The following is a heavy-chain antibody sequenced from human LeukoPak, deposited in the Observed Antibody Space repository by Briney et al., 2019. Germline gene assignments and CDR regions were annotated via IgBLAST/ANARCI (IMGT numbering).Heavy chain of an antibody. CDR3: AKRAFRESGTHDY. CDR1: GFTFGDYS. D-gene: IGHD3-10*01. Sequence: QVGGSLRLTCVASGFTFGDYSVSWVRQPPERGLEWVSSISGGSGAYTDYADSVQGRFTISRDNSKNTLYLQMNRLTAEDTAVYYCAKRAFRESGTHDYWGQGTLVTVSS. CDR2: ISGGSGAYT. J-gene: IGHJ4*02. V-gene: IGHV3-23*01.